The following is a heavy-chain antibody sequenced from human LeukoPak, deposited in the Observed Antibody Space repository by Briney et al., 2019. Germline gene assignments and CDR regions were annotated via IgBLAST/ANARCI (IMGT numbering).Heavy chain of an antibody. V-gene: IGHV1-69*13. D-gene: IGHD3-9*01. CDR2: IIPIFGTA. Sequence: GASVKVSCKASGGTFSSYAISWVRQAPGQGLEWMGGIIPIFGTANYAQKFQGRATITADESTSTAYMELSSLRSEDTAVYYCARGAPDILTGWPPGFDYWGQGTLVTVSS. CDR3: ARGAPDILTGWPPGFDY. CDR1: GGTFSSYA. J-gene: IGHJ4*02.